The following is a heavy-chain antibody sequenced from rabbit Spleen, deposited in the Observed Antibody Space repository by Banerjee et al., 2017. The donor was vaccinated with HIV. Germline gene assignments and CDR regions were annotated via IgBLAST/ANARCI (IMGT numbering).Heavy chain of an antibody. J-gene: IGHJ4*01. CDR2: IDSGDVGT. Sequence: LQESGGGLVQPEGSLTLTCTASGFSFSSYWMCWVRQAPGKGLEWIGCIDSGDVGTYYASWAKGRITISKTSSTMDLQMTSLTAADTATYFCARNFDLWGPGTLVTVS. CDR3: ARNFDL. CDR1: GFSFSSYW. V-gene: IGHV1S45*01.